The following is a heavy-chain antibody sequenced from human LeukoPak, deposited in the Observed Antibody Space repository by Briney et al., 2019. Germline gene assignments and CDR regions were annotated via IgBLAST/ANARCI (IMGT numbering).Heavy chain of an antibody. V-gene: IGHV3-30-3*01. D-gene: IGHD5-24*01. J-gene: IGHJ4*02. CDR2: ISYDGSNK. Sequence: GGSLRLSCAASGFTFSSYAMHWVRQAPGKGLEWVAVISYDGSNKYYADSVKGRFTISRDNSKNTLYLQMNSLRAEDTAVYYCARDIRGREMATMKGDDYWGQGTLVTVSS. CDR3: ARDIRGREMATMKGDDY. CDR1: GFTFSSYA.